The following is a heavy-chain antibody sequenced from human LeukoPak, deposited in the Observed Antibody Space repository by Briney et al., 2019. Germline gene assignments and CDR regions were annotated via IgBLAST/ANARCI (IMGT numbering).Heavy chain of an antibody. V-gene: IGHV3-23*01. Sequence: QPGGSLRLSCAASGFTFNRHAMSWVRQAPGKGLEWVSAISGSGDSTYYADSVKGRFTISRDNSKNTLYLQMNSLRAEDTAVYYCARGSKTNWFDPWGQGTLVTVSS. CDR2: ISGSGDST. CDR1: GFTFNRHA. CDR3: ARGSKTNWFDP. J-gene: IGHJ5*02.